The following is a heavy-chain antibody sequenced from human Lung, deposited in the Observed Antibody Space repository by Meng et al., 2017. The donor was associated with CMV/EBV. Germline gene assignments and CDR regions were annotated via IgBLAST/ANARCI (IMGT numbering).Heavy chain of an antibody. V-gene: IGHV5-51*01. D-gene: IGHD3-3*01. CDR3: ARLSYYDFWSGYYPYYYGMDV. CDR1: GYSFTSYW. CDR2: IYPGDSDT. J-gene: IGHJ6*02. Sequence: ESXKISXKGSGYSFTSYWIGWVRQMPGKGLEWMGIIYPGDSDTRYSPSFQGQVTISADKSISTAYLQWSSLKASDTAMYYCARLSYYDFWSGYYPYYYGMDVWGQGTTVXVSS.